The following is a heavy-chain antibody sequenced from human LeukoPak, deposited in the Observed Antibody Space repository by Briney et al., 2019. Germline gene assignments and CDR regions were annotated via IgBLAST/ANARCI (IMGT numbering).Heavy chain of an antibody. CDR3: ARAKKRGLYNNFDY. V-gene: IGHV4-39*07. D-gene: IGHD3-16*01. CDR2: IYYSGST. J-gene: IGHJ4*02. CDR1: GGSISSSSYY. Sequence: PSETLSLTCTVSGGSISSSSYYWGWIRQTPGKGLEWIGSIYYSGSTYYNPSLKSRVTISVDTSKNQFSLKLSSVTAADTAVYYCARAKKRGLYNNFDYWGQGTLVTVSS.